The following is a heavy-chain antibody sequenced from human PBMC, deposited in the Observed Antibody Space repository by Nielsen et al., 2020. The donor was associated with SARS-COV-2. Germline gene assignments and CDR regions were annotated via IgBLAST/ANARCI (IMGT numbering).Heavy chain of an antibody. CDR1: GYTFTSYG. J-gene: IGHJ3*02. D-gene: IGHD1-26*01. CDR2: IIPIFGTA. V-gene: IGHV1-69*13. Sequence: SVKVSCKASGYTFTSYGISWVRQAPGQGLEWMGGIIPIFGTANYAQKFQGRVTITADESTSTAYMELSSLRSEDTAVYYCAGGLLVGAIQGYAFDIWGQGTMVTVSS. CDR3: AGGLLVGAIQGYAFDI.